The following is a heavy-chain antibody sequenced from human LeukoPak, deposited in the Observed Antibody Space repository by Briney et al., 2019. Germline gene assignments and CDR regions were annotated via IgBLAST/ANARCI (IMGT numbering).Heavy chain of an antibody. V-gene: IGHV3-9*01. CDR3: AKSFAHDYVWGSYRYLDY. Sequence: GRSLRLSCAASGFTFDDYAMHWVRQAPGKGLEWVSGISWNSGSIGYADSVKGRFTISRDNAKNSLYLQMNSLRAEDTALYYCAKSFAHDYVWGSYRYLDYWGQGTLVTVSS. D-gene: IGHD3-16*02. CDR1: GFTFDDYA. CDR2: ISWNSGSI. J-gene: IGHJ4*02.